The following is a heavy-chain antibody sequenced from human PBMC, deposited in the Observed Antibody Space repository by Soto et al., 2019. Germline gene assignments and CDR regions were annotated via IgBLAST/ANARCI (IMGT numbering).Heavy chain of an antibody. CDR1: GFTFSSYG. D-gene: IGHD2-2*01. CDR2: IWYDGSNK. V-gene: IGHV3-33*01. Sequence: GGSLRLSCAASGFTFSSYGMHWVRQAPGKGLEWVAVIWYDGSNKYYADSMKGRFTISRDNSKNTLYLQMNSLRAEDTAVYYCARGSRGIVVVPAAPFDPWGQGTLVTVSS. CDR3: ARGSRGIVVVPAAPFDP. J-gene: IGHJ5*02.